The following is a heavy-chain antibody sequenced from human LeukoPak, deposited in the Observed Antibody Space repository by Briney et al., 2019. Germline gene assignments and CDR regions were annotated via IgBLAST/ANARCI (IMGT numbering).Heavy chain of an antibody. D-gene: IGHD4-11*01. V-gene: IGHV4-59*01. CDR1: GGSINSYY. CDR2: IYYSGST. J-gene: IGHJ1*01. CDR3: ARADSISSIQY. Sequence: SETLSLTCTVSGGSINSYYWSWIRQPPGKGLEWIGYIYYSGSTNYNPSLESRVTISVDTSKNQFSLKLRSVTAADTAVYYCARADSISSIQYGGQGTLVSVSS.